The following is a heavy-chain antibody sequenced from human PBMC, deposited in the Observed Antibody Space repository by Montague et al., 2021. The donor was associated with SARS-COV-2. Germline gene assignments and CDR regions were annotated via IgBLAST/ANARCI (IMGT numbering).Heavy chain of an antibody. Sequence: SETLSLTCTVSGGSISSSNYYWDWIRQPPGKGLKWIGSIYDSGSTYYNPSLKSRVTISVDTSKNQFSLKLSSVTAADTAVYYCARRGRKLLPVATTIGGFDIWGQGTMVTVSS. CDR1: GGSISSSNYY. D-gene: IGHD5-12*01. J-gene: IGHJ3*02. CDR2: IYDSGST. CDR3: ARRGRKLLPVATTIGGFDI. V-gene: IGHV4-39*01.